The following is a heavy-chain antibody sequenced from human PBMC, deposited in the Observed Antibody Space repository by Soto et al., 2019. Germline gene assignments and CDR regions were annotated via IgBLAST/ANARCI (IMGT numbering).Heavy chain of an antibody. D-gene: IGHD1-26*01. CDR2: IGASGAGT. Sequence: TGGSLRLSCAASGFTFSSYAMSWVRQAPGKGLEWVSAIGASGAGTYYAEYVKGRFTISRDNSKNTLYLQMNSLRAEDTAVYYCALSKTGSYFDYLGQGT. CDR3: ALSKTGSYFDY. J-gene: IGHJ4*02. CDR1: GFTFSSYA. V-gene: IGHV3-23*01.